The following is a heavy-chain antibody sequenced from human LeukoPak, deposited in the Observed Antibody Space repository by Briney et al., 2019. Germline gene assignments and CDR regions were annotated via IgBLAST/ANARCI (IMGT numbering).Heavy chain of an antibody. J-gene: IGHJ4*02. Sequence: GASVKVSCKASGYTFTSYDINWVRQAPGQGLEWMGGIIPIFGTANYAQKFQGRVTITADESTSTAYMELSSLRSEDTAVYYCASSIVVSFDYWGQGTLVTVSS. CDR2: IIPIFGTA. V-gene: IGHV1-69*13. D-gene: IGHD2-15*01. CDR1: GYTFTSYD. CDR3: ASSIVVSFDY.